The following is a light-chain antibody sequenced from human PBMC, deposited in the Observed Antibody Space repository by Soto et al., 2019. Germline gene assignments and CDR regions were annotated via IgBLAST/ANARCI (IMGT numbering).Light chain of an antibody. CDR1: QSVSSSY. J-gene: IGKJ4*01. CDR2: GAS. Sequence: EIVLTQSPGTLSLSPGERATLSCRASQSVSSSYLAWYQQKPGQAPRLLIYGASSRATGIPDRFSGSGSVTDFTLTIGRLEPEDFAVYYCQQYDSSPLTFGGGTKVEIK. V-gene: IGKV3-20*01. CDR3: QQYDSSPLT.